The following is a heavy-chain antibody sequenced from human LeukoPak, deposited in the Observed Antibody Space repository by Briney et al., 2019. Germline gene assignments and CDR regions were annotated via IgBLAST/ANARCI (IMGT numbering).Heavy chain of an antibody. CDR1: GGSISSYY. Sequence: SETLSLTCTVSGGSISSYYWSWIRQPPGKGLEWIGFISYSGSTIYSPSLESRVTISVDTSRNQFSLRLSSVTAADTAVYYCARAGRKSRGVDLVRKKETGYYYYMDVWGKGTTVTVSS. CDR3: ARAGRKSRGVDLVRKKETGYYYYMDV. D-gene: IGHD3-10*02. J-gene: IGHJ6*03. V-gene: IGHV4-59*01. CDR2: ISYSGST.